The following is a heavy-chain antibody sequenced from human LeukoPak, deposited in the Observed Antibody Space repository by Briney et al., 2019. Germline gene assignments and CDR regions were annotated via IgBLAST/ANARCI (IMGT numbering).Heavy chain of an antibody. CDR2: MYYTGNT. CDR1: GGSLTSYY. Sequence: SETLSLTCTVSGGSLTSYYWTWIRQPPGKALEWIAYMYYTGNTHWNPSLKSRVTISVDTSKNQFSLKVNSVTAADTAVYYCARTPGGGYYYYMDVWGKGTTVTVSS. D-gene: IGHD1-1*01. CDR3: ARTPGGGYYYYMDV. J-gene: IGHJ6*03. V-gene: IGHV4-59*01.